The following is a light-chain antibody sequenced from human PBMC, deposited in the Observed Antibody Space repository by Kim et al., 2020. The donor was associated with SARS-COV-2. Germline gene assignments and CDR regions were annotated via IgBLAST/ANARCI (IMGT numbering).Light chain of an antibody. J-gene: IGLJ3*02. CDR2: DVT. Sequence: QSITISCNGTSSDVGGYNYVSWYQQHPGKAPKLMIYDVTKWPSGVSNRFSGSKSGNTASLTISGLQAEDEADYYCSSYTSLTTGVFGGGTQLTVL. V-gene: IGLV2-14*03. CDR3: SSYTSLTTGV. CDR1: SSDVGGYNY.